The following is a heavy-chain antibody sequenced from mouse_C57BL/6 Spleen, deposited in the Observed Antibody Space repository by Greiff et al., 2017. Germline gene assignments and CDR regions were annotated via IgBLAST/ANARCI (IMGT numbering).Heavy chain of an antibody. V-gene: IGHV1-61*01. D-gene: IGHD1-1*02. J-gene: IGHJ2*01. CDR1: GYTFTSYW. CDR3: AREGLWSYYFDY. Sequence: QVQLKQPGAELVRPGSSVKLSCKASGYTFTSYWMDWVKQRPGQGLEWIGNIYPSDSETHYNQKFKDKATLTVDKSSSTAYMQLSSLTSEDSAVYYCAREGLWSYYFDYWGQGTTLTVSS. CDR2: IYPSDSET.